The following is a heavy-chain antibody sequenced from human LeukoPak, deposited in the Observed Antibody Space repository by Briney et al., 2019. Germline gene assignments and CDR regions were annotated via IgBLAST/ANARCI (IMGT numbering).Heavy chain of an antibody. V-gene: IGHV3-23*01. CDR3: AKDGGFYGENFDY. CDR1: GFTFRSYA. J-gene: IGHJ4*02. Sequence: GWSLRLSCAASGFTFRSYAMTWVRQAPGKGLDWVSAISGSAAGASYADSVKGRFTISRDDSKNTLSLQMNSLRADDTAVFYCAKDGGFYGENFDYWGQGTLVTVSS. D-gene: IGHD4-17*01. CDR2: ISGSAAGA.